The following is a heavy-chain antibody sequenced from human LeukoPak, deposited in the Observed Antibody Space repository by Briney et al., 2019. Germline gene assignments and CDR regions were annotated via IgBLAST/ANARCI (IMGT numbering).Heavy chain of an antibody. CDR3: ATVATSFSARFEQ. CDR2: IFHSGSI. CDR1: GDSIRRGSY. V-gene: IGHV4-38-2*02. J-gene: IGHJ1*01. Sequence: PSETLSLTCTVSGDSIRRGSYWGWIRQPPGKGLEWIATIFHSGSIYTNPSLKSRVTISIDTSKNQVSLSLSSVTAADTAFYYCATVATSFSARFEQWGQGTLVAVSS. D-gene: IGHD2/OR15-2a*01.